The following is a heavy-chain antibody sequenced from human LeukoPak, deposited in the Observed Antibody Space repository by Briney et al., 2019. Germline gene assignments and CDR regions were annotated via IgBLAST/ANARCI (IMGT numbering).Heavy chain of an antibody. Sequence: GGSLRLSCAASGFTFDDYAMHWVRQAPGKGLEWVSAISGSGGSTYYADSVKGRFTISRDNSKNTLYLQMNSLRAEDTAVYYCAEDERYYDFWSGYSDQTVFDYWGQGTLVTVSS. J-gene: IGHJ4*02. CDR3: AEDERYYDFWSGYSDQTVFDY. CDR2: ISGSGGST. CDR1: GFTFDDYA. D-gene: IGHD3-3*01. V-gene: IGHV3-23*01.